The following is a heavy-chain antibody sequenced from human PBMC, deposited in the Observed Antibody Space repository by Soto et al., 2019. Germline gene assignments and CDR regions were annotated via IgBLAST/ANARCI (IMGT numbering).Heavy chain of an antibody. CDR3: TTFRYYYDSSGYYLWDF. V-gene: IGHV3-15*07. D-gene: IGHD3-22*01. J-gene: IGHJ4*02. CDR1: GFTFSHAW. Sequence: EVQLVESGGGLVKPGGSLRLSCAASGFTFSHAWMNWVRQAPGKGLEWVGRIKSKTDGGATDYAAPMKGRFTISRDDSKNTLYLQMNSLKTEDTAMYFCTTFRYYYDSSGYYLWDFWGQGTLVTVSS. CDR2: IKSKTDGGAT.